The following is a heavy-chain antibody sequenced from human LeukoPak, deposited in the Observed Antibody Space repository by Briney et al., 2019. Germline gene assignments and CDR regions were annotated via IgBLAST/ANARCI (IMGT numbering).Heavy chain of an antibody. J-gene: IGHJ6*03. CDR2: IYYSGST. V-gene: IGHV4-59*08. CDR3: ARVGVTMDYYYYYMDV. Sequence: PSETLSLTCTVSGGSISSYYWSWIRQPPGKGLEWIGYIYYSGSTNYNPSLKSRVTISADTSKNQFSLKLSSVTAADTAVYYCARVGVTMDYYYYYMDVWGKGTTVTVSS. CDR1: GGSISSYY. D-gene: IGHD3-10*01.